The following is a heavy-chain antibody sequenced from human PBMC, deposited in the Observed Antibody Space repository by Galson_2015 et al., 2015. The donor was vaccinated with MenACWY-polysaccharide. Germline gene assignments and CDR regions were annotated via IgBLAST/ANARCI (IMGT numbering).Heavy chain of an antibody. CDR2: IKPDGSDK. Sequence: SLRLSCAASGFTFSTYWMSWVRQAPGKGLEWVANIKPDGSDKYYVDSVKGRFAISRDNAQNSLYLQMNGLRAEDTAIFFCARATYNGGWYPGSFDDWGQGALVTVSS. CDR1: GFTFSTYW. J-gene: IGHJ4*02. CDR3: ARATYNGGWYPGSFDD. V-gene: IGHV3-7*01. D-gene: IGHD6-19*01.